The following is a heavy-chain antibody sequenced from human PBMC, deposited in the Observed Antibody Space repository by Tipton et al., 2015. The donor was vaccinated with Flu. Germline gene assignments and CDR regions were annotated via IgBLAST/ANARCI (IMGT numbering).Heavy chain of an antibody. CDR2: IHRSGNT. D-gene: IGHD3-22*01. CDR3: ARRPYNYHSSASADY. CDR1: GDSMGSRYY. V-gene: IGHV4-38-2*01. J-gene: IGHJ4*02. Sequence: TLSLTCSVSGDSMGSRYYWGWIRQAPGKGLEWIANIHRSGNTYYNPSLKSRVTLSVDTSKNQFSLKLSSVTAADTAVYFCARRPYNYHSSASADYWGQGTLVTVSS.